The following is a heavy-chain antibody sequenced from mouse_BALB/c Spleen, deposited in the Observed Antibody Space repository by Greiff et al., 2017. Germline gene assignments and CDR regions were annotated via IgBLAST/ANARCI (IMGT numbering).Heavy chain of an antibody. CDR2: INSNGGST. J-gene: IGHJ4*01. V-gene: IGHV5-6-3*01. D-gene: IGHD1-1*02. Sequence: EVMLVESGGGLVQPGGSLKLSCAASGFTFSSYGMSWVRQTPDKRLELVATINSNGGSTYYPDSVKGRFTISRDNAKNTLYLQMSSLKSEDTAMYYCAREVIATDYAMDYWGQGTSVTVSS. CDR1: GFTFSSYG. CDR3: AREVIATDYAMDY.